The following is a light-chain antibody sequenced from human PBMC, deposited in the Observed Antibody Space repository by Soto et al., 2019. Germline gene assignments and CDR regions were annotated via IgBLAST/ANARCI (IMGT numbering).Light chain of an antibody. CDR1: QGISSY. J-gene: IGKJ1*01. Sequence: AIQLTQSPSSLSASVGDRVTITCRASQGISSYLGWYQQKPGKAPNLLIYDASSLESGVPARFSGGGSGTEFTLTISSLQPDDFSTFYCQQYNNYPWTFGQGTKVDI. CDR3: QQYNNYPWT. V-gene: IGKV1D-13*01. CDR2: DAS.